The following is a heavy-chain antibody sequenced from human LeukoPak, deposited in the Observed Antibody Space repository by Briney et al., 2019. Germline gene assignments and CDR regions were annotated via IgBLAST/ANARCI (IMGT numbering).Heavy chain of an antibody. CDR2: IYSGGAT. J-gene: IGHJ4*02. D-gene: IGHD4/OR15-4a*01. Sequence: QPGGSLRLSCAASGFTVSNNYMRWVRQAPGKGLEWVSLIYSGGATFYADAVKGRFTISRDGSKNTLYLQMNSLRAEDTAVYYCARDPPAVEANTYGWGQGTLVPVSS. CDR3: ARDPPAVEANTYG. V-gene: IGHV3-66*01. CDR1: GFTVSNNY.